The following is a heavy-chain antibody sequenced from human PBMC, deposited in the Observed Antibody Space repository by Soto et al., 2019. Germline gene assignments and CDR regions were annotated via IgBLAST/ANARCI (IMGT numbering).Heavy chain of an antibody. CDR1: GFTVTTNY. Sequence: EVRLVESGGGLTQPGGSVRLSCLVSGFTVTTNYMGWVRQAPGRGLEWVSVMYPGGDIHYADSVKGRFTISRDTSENTLPLHMYSLTAEDTAVYFCVARIPAGVFDYWGQGTLVTVSS. D-gene: IGHD3-10*01. J-gene: IGHJ4*01. CDR2: MYPGGDI. V-gene: IGHV3-53*01. CDR3: VARIPAGVFDY.